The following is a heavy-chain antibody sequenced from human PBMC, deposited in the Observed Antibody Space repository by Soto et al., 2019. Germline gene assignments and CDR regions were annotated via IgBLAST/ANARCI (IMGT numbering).Heavy chain of an antibody. CDR2: INAGNGNT. Sequence: QVQLVQSGAEVKKPGASVKVSCKASGYTFTSYAMHWVRQAPGQRLEWMGWINAGNGNTKYSQKFQGRVTITRDPSARTAYMELSSLRSEDTAVYYCARVSCSSTSCYTAVLYSSSFNWFDPWGQGTLVTVSS. CDR3: ARVSCSSTSCYTAVLYSSSFNWFDP. V-gene: IGHV1-3*01. CDR1: GYTFTSYA. D-gene: IGHD2-2*02. J-gene: IGHJ5*02.